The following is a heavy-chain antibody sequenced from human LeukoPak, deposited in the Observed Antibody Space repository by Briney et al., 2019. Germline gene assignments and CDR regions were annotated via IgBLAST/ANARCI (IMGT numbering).Heavy chain of an antibody. CDR1: GGSISSYY. D-gene: IGHD3-22*01. J-gene: IGHJ3*02. CDR3: ARVGYREGYYYDSSGYYYAFDI. Sequence: PSETLSLTCTVSGGSISSYYWSWIRQPPGKGLEWIGYIYYSGSTNYNPSLKSRVTISVDTSKNQFSLKLSSVTAADTAVYYCARVGYREGYYYDSSGYYYAFDIWGQGTMVTVSS. V-gene: IGHV4-59*01. CDR2: IYYSGST.